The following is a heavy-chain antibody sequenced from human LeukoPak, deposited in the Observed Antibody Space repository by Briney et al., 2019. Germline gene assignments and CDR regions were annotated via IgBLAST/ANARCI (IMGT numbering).Heavy chain of an antibody. Sequence: GGSLRLSCAASGFTFSSYGMHWVRQAPGKGLEWVAVISYDGSNKYYADSVKGRFTISRDNSKNTLYLQTNSLRAEDTAVYYCTKPQGYSSSHLDYWGQGTLATVSS. CDR2: ISYDGSNK. CDR3: TKPQGYSSSHLDY. D-gene: IGHD6-13*01. V-gene: IGHV3-30*18. J-gene: IGHJ4*02. CDR1: GFTFSSYG.